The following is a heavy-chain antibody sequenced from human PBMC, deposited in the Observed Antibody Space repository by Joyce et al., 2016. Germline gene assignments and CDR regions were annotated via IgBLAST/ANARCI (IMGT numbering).Heavy chain of an antibody. Sequence: EVQLVESGGGLVQPGGSLRLSCAAPGFSFSGYWIHGVRQAPGKGLVRVSRINTDGSSTRFADSVKGRFTISRDNAKNTLYLQMNSLRAEDTAVYYCVRGISARPGGPNWFDPWGQGTLVTVSS. CDR3: VRGISARPGGPNWFDP. V-gene: IGHV3-74*01. J-gene: IGHJ5*02. CDR1: GFSFSGYW. CDR2: INTDGSST. D-gene: IGHD6-6*01.